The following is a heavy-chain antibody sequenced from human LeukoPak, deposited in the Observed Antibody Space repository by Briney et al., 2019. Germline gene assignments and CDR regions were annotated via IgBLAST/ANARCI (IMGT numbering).Heavy chain of an antibody. V-gene: IGHV4-34*01. CDR3: ASEYYYDSSGYFWD. J-gene: IGHJ4*02. CDR2: INHSGST. Sequence: KPSETLSLTCAVYGGSFSGYYWSWIRQPPGKGLEWIGEINHSGSTNYNPSLKSRVTISVDTSKNQFSLKLSSVTAADTAVYYCASEYYYDSSGYFWDWGQGTLVTVSS. CDR1: GGSFSGYY. D-gene: IGHD3-22*01.